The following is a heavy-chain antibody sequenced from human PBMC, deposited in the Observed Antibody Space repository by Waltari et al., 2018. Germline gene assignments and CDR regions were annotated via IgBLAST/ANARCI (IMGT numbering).Heavy chain of an antibody. CDR3: ARGTGFGLKDASDL. CDR1: GGTLNSNA. J-gene: IGHJ3*01. D-gene: IGHD3-10*01. V-gene: IGHV1-69*01. Sequence: QVHLVQSGPEVKKPGSSVKVSCKASGGTLNSNAVSWVRQAPGQGLEWMGGVGRTHGEGLGWGGGIIPRFGTVKAAQKFQGRVTITADELTNTVFLELRSLTFEDRAVYYCARGTGFGLKDASDLWGQGTMVSVSS. CDR2: IIPRFGTV.